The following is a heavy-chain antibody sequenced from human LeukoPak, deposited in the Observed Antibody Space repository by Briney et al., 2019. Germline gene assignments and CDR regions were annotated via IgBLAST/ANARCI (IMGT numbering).Heavy chain of an antibody. Sequence: PGGALRLSCAPSPYPFDVYGISFHRPVPGTWLARVSGINWIVRSPGYAASVKGRFTISRDNAKNSLYQQMNSLRAEDTALYYCARAVGGSYSGYDYGDYCGQGTLVTVSS. CDR3: ARAVGGSYSGYDYGDY. J-gene: IGHJ4*02. CDR1: PYPFDVYG. CDR2: INWIVRSP. V-gene: IGHV3-20*04. D-gene: IGHD5-12*01.